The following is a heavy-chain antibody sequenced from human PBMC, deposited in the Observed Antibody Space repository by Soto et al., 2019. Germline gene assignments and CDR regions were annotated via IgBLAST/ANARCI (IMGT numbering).Heavy chain of an antibody. V-gene: IGHV3-30*18. CDR2: RSYDGSNK. CDR1: GFTFSSYG. J-gene: IGHJ4*02. Sequence: QVQLVESGGGVVQPGRSLRLSCAASGFTFSSYGMHWVRQAAGKGLEWVAVRSYDGSNKYYADSVKGRFTISRDNSKNTLHLQVNSMRDEDTDVYYCAKDVTGGCSGGSCSYVDDYWGQGTLVPVSS. D-gene: IGHD2-15*01. CDR3: AKDVTGGCSGGSCSYVDDY.